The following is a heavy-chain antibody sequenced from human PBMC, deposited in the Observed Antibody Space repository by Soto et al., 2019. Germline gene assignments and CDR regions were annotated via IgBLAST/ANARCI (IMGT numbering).Heavy chain of an antibody. V-gene: IGHV1-18*01. CDR1: RYTFTSSA. Sequence: ASVKVSCKASRYTFTSSAISWLRQAPGQGLEWMGWISAYNGNTNYAQKLQGRVTMTTDTSTSTAYMELSSLRADDTAVYSCVAGQYFFDYCGQGTLVTVSS. D-gene: IGHD6-19*01. J-gene: IGHJ4*02. CDR2: ISAYNGNT. CDR3: VAGQYFFDY.